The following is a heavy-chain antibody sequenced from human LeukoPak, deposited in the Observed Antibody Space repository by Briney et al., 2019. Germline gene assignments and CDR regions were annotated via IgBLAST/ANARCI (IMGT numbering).Heavy chain of an antibody. Sequence: ASVEVSCKASGYTFTSYYMHWVRQAPGQGLEWTGIINPSGGSTSYAQKFQGRVTMTRDMSTSTVCMELSSLRSEDTAVYYCARVGMVYAIIGFDYWGQGTLVTVSS. D-gene: IGHD2-8*01. V-gene: IGHV1-46*01. J-gene: IGHJ4*02. CDR3: ARVGMVYAIIGFDY. CDR1: GYTFTSYY. CDR2: INPSGGST.